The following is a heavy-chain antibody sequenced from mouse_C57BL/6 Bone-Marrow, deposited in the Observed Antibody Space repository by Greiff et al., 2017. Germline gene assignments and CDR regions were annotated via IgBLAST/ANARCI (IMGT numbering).Heavy chain of an antibody. CDR2: ISNGGGST. J-gene: IGHJ1*03. CDR1: GFTFSDYY. D-gene: IGHD1-1*01. V-gene: IGHV5-12*01. CDR3: ARPGSSDWYFDV. Sequence: EVKLMESGGGLVQPGGSLKLSCAASGFTFSDYYMYWVRQTPEKRLEWVAYISNGGGSTYYPDTVKGRFTISRDNAKNTLYLQMSRLKSEDTAMYYCARPGSSDWYFDVWGTGTTVTVSS.